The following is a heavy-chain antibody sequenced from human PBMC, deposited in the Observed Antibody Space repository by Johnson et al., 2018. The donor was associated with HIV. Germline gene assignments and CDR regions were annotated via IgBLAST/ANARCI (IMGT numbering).Heavy chain of an antibody. CDR3: ARGGITMIVVVISPPDAFDI. Sequence: VELVESGGGVVWPAGALGLSCPSSGFTSDDYGMSWVRQATGTGLDWVANITQDVSEKYYVDSVKGRFTISRDNAKNSLYLQMNSLRAEDTAVYYCARGGITMIVVVISPPDAFDIWGQGTMVTVSS. V-gene: IGHV3-7*04. J-gene: IGHJ3*02. CDR2: ITQDVSEK. CDR1: GFTSDDYG. D-gene: IGHD3-22*01.